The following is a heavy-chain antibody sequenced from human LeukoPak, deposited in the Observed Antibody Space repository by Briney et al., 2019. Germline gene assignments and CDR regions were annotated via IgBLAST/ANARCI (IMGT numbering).Heavy chain of an antibody. D-gene: IGHD3-10*01. V-gene: IGHV3-33*08. CDR3: ARDYGSGMDV. Sequence: GGSLRLSCAASGFTFSSYWMSWVRQAPGKGLEWVAIIWYDGSDKYYADSVKGRFTISRDNSKNILYLQMNSLRGEDTAVYYCARDYGSGMDVWGKGTTVTVSS. CDR1: GFTFSSYW. CDR2: IWYDGSDK. J-gene: IGHJ6*04.